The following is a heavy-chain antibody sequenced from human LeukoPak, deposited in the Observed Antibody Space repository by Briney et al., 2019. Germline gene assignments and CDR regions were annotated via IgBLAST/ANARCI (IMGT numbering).Heavy chain of an antibody. CDR1: GFTVSSNY. CDR2: IYSGGST. V-gene: IGHV3-53*01. D-gene: IGHD5-24*01. J-gene: IGHJ6*03. CDR3: ARDDGYYYYYMDV. Sequence: GGSLRLSCAASGFTVSSNYMSWVRQAPGKGLEWVSVIYSGGSTYYAYSVKGRSTTPRDNSKNTLYLQMNSLRAEDRAVYYCARDDGYYYYYMDVWGKGTTVTVSS.